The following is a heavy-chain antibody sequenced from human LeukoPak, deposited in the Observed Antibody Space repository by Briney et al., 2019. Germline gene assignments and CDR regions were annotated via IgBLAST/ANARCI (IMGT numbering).Heavy chain of an antibody. CDR2: ISSSSSYI. J-gene: IGHJ4*02. Sequence: PGGSLRHSCAASGFTFSSYSMNWVRQAPGKGLEWVSSISSSSSYIYYADSVKGRFTISRDNAKNSLYLQMNSLRAEDTAVYYCARGSYGSGSEFDYWGQGTLVTVSS. CDR1: GFTFSSYS. D-gene: IGHD3-10*01. CDR3: ARGSYGSGSEFDY. V-gene: IGHV3-21*01.